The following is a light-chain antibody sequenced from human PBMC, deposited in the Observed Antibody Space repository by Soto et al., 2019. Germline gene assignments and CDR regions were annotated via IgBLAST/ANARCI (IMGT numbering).Light chain of an antibody. Sequence: QTVVTQEPSLTVSPGGTVTLTCGSSTGAVTGGHYAYWFQQRPGQAPRTLIYDTSDKHSWTPARFSGSLLGGKAALTLSGAQPEDGADYYCLLSYSGASYVFGTGTKLTVL. CDR3: LLSYSGASYV. V-gene: IGLV7-46*01. CDR1: TGAVTGGHY. J-gene: IGLJ1*01. CDR2: DTS.